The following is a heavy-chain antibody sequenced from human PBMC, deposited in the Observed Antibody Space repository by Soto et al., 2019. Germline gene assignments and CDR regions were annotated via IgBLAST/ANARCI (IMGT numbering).Heavy chain of an antibody. J-gene: IGHJ6*04. CDR1: GFTFSSYG. D-gene: IGHD4-4*01. CDR3: ATARHTVVMTRVWDYSYGLAV. V-gene: IGHV3-30*03. CDR2: ITCGGTST. Sequence: QVQLVESGGGVVQPGRSLRLSCAASGFTFSSYGMHWVRQAPGKGLEWVATITCGGTSTYFADSVKGRFTISRDSSENTLYLQMNTLSTENTATYYCATARHTVVMTRVWDYSYGLAVWGKGTTVPASS.